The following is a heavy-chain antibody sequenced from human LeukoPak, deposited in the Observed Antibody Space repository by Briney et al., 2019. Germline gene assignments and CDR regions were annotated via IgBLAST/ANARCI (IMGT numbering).Heavy chain of an antibody. V-gene: IGHV1-69*13. CDR1: GYTFTSYG. CDR3: ARVDLPDSRLGY. Sequence: GASVKVSCKASGYTFTSYGISWVRQAPGQGLEWMGGIIPIFGTANYAQKFQGRVTITADESTSTAYMELSSLRSDDTAVYYCARVDLPDSRLGYWGQGTLVTVSS. CDR2: IIPIFGTA. D-gene: IGHD3-9*01. J-gene: IGHJ4*02.